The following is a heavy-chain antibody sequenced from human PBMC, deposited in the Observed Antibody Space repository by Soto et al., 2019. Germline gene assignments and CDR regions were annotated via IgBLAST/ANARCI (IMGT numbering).Heavy chain of an antibody. J-gene: IGHJ6*02. CDR2: IYPGDSDT. Sequence: GESLKISCKGSGYGFTSYWIGWVRQMPGKGLEWMGIIYPGDSDTRYSPSFQGQVTISADKSISTAYLQWSSLKASDTAMYYCARQLRAARPTGGMDVWGQGTTVTVSS. V-gene: IGHV5-51*01. D-gene: IGHD6-6*01. CDR3: ARQLRAARPTGGMDV. CDR1: GYGFTSYW.